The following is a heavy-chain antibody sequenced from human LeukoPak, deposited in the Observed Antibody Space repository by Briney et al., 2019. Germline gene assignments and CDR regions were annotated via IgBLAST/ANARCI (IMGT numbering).Heavy chain of an antibody. V-gene: IGHV1-69*13. J-gene: IGHJ6*02. Sequence: SVKVSCKASGGTFSIHAISWVRQAPGQGLEWMGGIIPIFGTANYAQKFQGRVTITADESTSTAYMELSSLRSEDAAVYYCARAYRGSTTSKYYYGMDVWGQGTTVTVSS. CDR3: ARAYRGSTTSKYYYGMDV. CDR1: GGTFSIHA. D-gene: IGHD1-26*01. CDR2: IIPIFGTA.